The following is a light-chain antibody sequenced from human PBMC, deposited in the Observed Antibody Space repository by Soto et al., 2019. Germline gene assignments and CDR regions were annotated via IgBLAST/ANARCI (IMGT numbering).Light chain of an antibody. J-gene: IGKJ4*01. Sequence: EIVMTQSPATLSVSPGERATLSCRASQSVTSNLAWYQQKLGQAPRLLIYGASTRATGIPARFSGSGSGTEFTLVISSLQSEDFAVYYCQQYKNWPLTFGEGTKVEIK. CDR2: GAS. CDR3: QQYKNWPLT. CDR1: QSVTSN. V-gene: IGKV3-15*01.